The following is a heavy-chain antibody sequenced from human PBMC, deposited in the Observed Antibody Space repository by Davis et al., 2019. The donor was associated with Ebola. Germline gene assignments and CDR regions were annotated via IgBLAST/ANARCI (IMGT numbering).Heavy chain of an antibody. J-gene: IGHJ6*02. D-gene: IGHD5-12*01. V-gene: IGHV3-30*03. CDR3: AIGFSRYYYYGMDV. Sequence: GESLKISCAASGFTFSSYGMHWVRQAPGKGLEWVAVISYDGSNKYYADSVKGRFTISRDNSKNTLYLQMNSLRAEDTAVYYCAIGFSRYYYYGMDVWGQGTTVTVSS. CDR2: ISYDGSNK. CDR1: GFTFSSYG.